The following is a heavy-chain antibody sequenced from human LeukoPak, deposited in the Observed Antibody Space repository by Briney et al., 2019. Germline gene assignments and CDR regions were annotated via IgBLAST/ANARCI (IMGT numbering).Heavy chain of an antibody. V-gene: IGHV4-59*01. J-gene: IGHJ4*02. CDR2: FYYTGTA. CDR3: ARGRSMVSYFDH. CDR1: SGSISRFY. Sequence: SETLSLTCNVSSGSISRFYWNWIRQTPEKGLEWIAHFYYTGTASYNPSLKSRATISGDTSKNQYSLTLNSVTAADTAVYYCARGRSMVSYFDHWGQGALVTVSS. D-gene: IGHD2-8*01.